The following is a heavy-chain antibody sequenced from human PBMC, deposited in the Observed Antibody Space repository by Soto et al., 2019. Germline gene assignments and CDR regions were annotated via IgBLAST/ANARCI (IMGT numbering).Heavy chain of an antibody. CDR1: GLTLSSYA. D-gene: IGHD3-22*01. V-gene: IGHV3-30-3*01. CDR3: ARDSYYYDGRSPYWYFDL. Sequence: QLQLVESGGGVVQPGRSLRLSCAASGLTLSSYAFHWVRQAPGKGLDWVAVISNDGNNIYYADSVKGRFTISRDNSKNALYLQMNSLRAEDTAVYYCARDSYYYDGRSPYWYFDLWGRGTLVTVSS. CDR2: ISNDGNNI. J-gene: IGHJ2*01.